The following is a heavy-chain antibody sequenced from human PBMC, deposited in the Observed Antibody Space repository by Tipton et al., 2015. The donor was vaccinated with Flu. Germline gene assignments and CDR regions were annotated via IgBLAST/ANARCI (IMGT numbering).Heavy chain of an antibody. CDR2: ISSRSSYM. V-gene: IGHV3-21*01. D-gene: IGHD3-22*01. Sequence: QLVQSGGGLVKPGGSLRLSCAASGFTFSSYFMNWVRQAPGKGLEWVSSISSRSSYMYYADSVKGRCTISRDNAKSSLYLQMNSLRAEDTTVYYCARDLSDNNYDSSGHPRRDYWGQGTLVTVSS. CDR1: GFTFSSYF. J-gene: IGHJ4*02. CDR3: ARDLSDNNYDSSGHPRRDY.